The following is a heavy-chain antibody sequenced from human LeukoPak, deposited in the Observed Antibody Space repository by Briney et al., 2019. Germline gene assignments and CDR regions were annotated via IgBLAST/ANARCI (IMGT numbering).Heavy chain of an antibody. J-gene: IGHJ6*03. V-gene: IGHV3-33*06. Sequence: GRSLKLSCAASGFTFSSYGMHWVRQAPGKGLEWVAVIWYDGSNKYYADSVKGRFTISRDNSKNTLYLQMNSLRAEDTAVYYCAKDSLHYYDSSGYSDYYYMDVWGKGTTVTVSS. CDR3: AKDSLHYYDSSGYSDYYYMDV. CDR1: GFTFSSYG. CDR2: IWYDGSNK. D-gene: IGHD3-22*01.